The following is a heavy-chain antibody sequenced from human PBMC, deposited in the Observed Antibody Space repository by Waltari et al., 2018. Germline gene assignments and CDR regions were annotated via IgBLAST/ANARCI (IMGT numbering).Heavy chain of an antibody. CDR1: GYNFSDYK. V-gene: IGHV5-10-1*03. D-gene: IGHD6-19*01. J-gene: IGHJ2*01. CDR3: AIAGAGNFDL. Sequence: EVQLVQSGVEVKKPGESLRISCKGSGYNFSDYKITWVRQMPGKGLEWMGSVVPIDSSTNHRPSSQGHVTISLDKSISTAYLQWNSLEASDTAIFYCAIAGAGNFDLWGRGTLVTVSS. CDR2: VVPIDSST.